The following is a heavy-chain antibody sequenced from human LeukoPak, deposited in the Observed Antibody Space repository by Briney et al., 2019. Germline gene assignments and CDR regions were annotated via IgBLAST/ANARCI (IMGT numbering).Heavy chain of an antibody. Sequence: GASVKVSCKASGYTFTAYYMHWVRQAPGQGLEWMGWINPNSGDTNSSQKLQDRVTLTRDTSISTAYMELSSPTSDDTAVYYCARAYGSGTSYHPDYWGQGTLVTVSS. V-gene: IGHV1-2*02. CDR1: GYTFTAYY. J-gene: IGHJ4*02. CDR3: ARAYGSGTSYHPDY. CDR2: INPNSGDT. D-gene: IGHD3-10*01.